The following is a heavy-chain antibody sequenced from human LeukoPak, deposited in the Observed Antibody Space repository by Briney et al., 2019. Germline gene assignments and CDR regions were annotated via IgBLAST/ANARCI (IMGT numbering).Heavy chain of an antibody. CDR3: ARHVGDTSGTLLDY. D-gene: IGHD3-22*01. CDR1: GYSFTNYW. CDR2: IYPGDSDT. Sequence: GESLKISCKGFGYSFTNYWIGWVRQMPGKGLEWMGIIYPGDSDTRYSPSFEGQVTISADKSISTAYMQWSSLKASDTAIYYCARHVGDTSGTLLDYWGQGTLVTVSS. J-gene: IGHJ4*02. V-gene: IGHV5-51*01.